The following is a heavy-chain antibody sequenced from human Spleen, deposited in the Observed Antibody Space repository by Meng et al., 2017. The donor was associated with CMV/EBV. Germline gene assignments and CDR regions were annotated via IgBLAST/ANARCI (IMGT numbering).Heavy chain of an antibody. J-gene: IGHJ4*02. CDR3: ARWDGSGWFGESLGY. D-gene: IGHD3-10*01. Sequence: SGFTLYHYGMSWVRQVSGKGLEWVSGISWNGANTGYGDSVKGRFIISRDNTKNSLYLQMNSLRADDTAFYYCARWDGSGWFGESLGYWGQGTLVTVSS. V-gene: IGHV3-20*03. CDR2: ISWNGANT. CDR1: GFTLYHYG.